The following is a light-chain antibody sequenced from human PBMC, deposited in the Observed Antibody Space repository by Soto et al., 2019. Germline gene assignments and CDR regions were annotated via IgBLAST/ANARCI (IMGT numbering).Light chain of an antibody. J-gene: IGLJ1*01. CDR2: DVS. CDR3: CSYTTSSTYV. V-gene: IGLV2-14*03. CDR1: SSDVGGYNY. Sequence: QSALTQPASVSGSPGQSIAISCTGTSSDVGGYNYVSWYQQHPGKAPKLMIYDVSNRPSGISTRFSGSKSGNTASLTISGLQAEDEADYYCCSYTTSSTYVFGTGTRSP.